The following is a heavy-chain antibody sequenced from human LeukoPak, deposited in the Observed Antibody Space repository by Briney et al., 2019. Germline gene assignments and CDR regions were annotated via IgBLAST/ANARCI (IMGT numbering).Heavy chain of an antibody. D-gene: IGHD4-17*01. CDR3: ARHLPTYDYGDYDAFDI. CDR1: GGSISSSSYY. J-gene: IGHJ3*02. CDR2: IYYSGST. Sequence: SETQSLTCTVSGGSISSSSYYWGWIRQPPGKGLEWIGYIYYSGSTNYNPSLKSRVTISVDTSKNQFSLKLSSVTAADTAVYYCARHLPTYDYGDYDAFDIWGQGTMVTVSS. V-gene: IGHV4-61*05.